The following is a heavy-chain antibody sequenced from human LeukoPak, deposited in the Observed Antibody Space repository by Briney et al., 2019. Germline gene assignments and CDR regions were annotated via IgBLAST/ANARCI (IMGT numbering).Heavy chain of an antibody. J-gene: IGHJ4*02. CDR1: GFTFSSYS. CDR2: ISSSSSYI. D-gene: IGHD2-15*01. V-gene: IGHV3-21*01. CDR3: ARGYCSGGSCYSDFDY. Sequence: GGSLRLSCAASGFTFSSYSMNWVRQAPGKGLEWVSSISSSSSYIYYADSVKGRFTISRDNAKNSLYLQMNSLRAEDTAVYYCARGYCSGGSCYSDFDYWGQGTLVTVSS.